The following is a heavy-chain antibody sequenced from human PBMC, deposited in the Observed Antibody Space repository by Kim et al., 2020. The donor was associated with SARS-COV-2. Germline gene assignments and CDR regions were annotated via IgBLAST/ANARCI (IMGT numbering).Heavy chain of an antibody. J-gene: IGHJ4*02. D-gene: IGHD3-22*01. Sequence: PSFQGQVTISADKSISTAYLQWSSLKASDTAMYYCARRDSSGYSYHFDYWGQGTLVTVSS. CDR3: ARRDSSGYSYHFDY. V-gene: IGHV5-51*01.